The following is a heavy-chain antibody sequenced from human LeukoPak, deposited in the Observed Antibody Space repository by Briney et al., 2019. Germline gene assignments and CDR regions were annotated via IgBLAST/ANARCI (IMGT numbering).Heavy chain of an antibody. Sequence: PGGSLRLSCAASGFTFSDYYMSWIRQAPGKGLEWVSSISSSSSYIYYADSVKGRFTISRDNAKNSLYLQMNSLRAEDTAVYYCARDGSSNDFDYWGQGTLVTVSS. V-gene: IGHV3-11*06. CDR1: GFTFSDYY. D-gene: IGHD6-13*01. CDR2: ISSSSSYI. CDR3: ARDGSSNDFDY. J-gene: IGHJ4*02.